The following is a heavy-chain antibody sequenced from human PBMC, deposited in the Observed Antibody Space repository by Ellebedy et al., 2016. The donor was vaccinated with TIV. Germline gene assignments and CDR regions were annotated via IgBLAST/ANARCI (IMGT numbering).Heavy chain of an antibody. Sequence: ASVKVSCKASGYTFSNYAIHWVRQAPGQGLEWMGWINAGNGNTKYSQKFQGRVTMTRNTSISTAYMELSSLRSEDTAVYYCARRGSTIMVRGVISWFDPWGQGTLVTVSS. V-gene: IGHV1-3*01. J-gene: IGHJ5*02. CDR1: GYTFSNYA. CDR2: INAGNGNT. D-gene: IGHD3-10*01. CDR3: ARRGSTIMVRGVISWFDP.